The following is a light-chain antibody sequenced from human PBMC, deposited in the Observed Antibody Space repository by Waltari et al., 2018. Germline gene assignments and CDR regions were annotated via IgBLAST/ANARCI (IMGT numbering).Light chain of an antibody. J-gene: IGLJ2*01. Sequence: SYHLTQPPSVSVSPGQTASITCSGDNLGAKYACWYQQKPGQPPVLVIHQDNKRPTGIPGRFSGSNSGNTATLTISGTQAMDEADYYCQAWDRSVVFGGGTKLTVL. CDR3: QAWDRSVV. CDR1: NLGAKY. V-gene: IGLV3-1*01. CDR2: QDN.